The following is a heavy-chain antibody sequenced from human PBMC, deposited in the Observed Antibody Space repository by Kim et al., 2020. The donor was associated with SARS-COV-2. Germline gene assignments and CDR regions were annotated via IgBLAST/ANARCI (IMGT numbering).Heavy chain of an antibody. CDR2: INWSGGST. D-gene: IGHD3-16*01. CDR3: ARDQGAGGVTYFEF. J-gene: IGHJ4*02. Sequence: GGSLRLSCAASGFTFDDHAMIWVRQVPGKGLEWVSEINWSGGSTSYAASVKGRFTISRDNAKRSLYLQMNSLRVEDTALYYCARDQGAGGVTYFEFWGQGTLVTVSS. V-gene: IGHV3-20*04. CDR1: GFTFDDHA.